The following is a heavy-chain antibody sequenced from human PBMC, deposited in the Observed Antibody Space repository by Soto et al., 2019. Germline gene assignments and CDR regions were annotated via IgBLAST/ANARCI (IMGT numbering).Heavy chain of an antibody. D-gene: IGHD2-2*01. Sequence: ASVKVSCKASGGTLNNYLITWVRLAPGQGLEWMGWISAYNGTTNYAQKLQGRVTMTTDTSTSTAYMELRSLRSDDTAVYYCARYCSSTSCFRTPLLDAFDIWGQGTMVTVSS. V-gene: IGHV1-18*01. CDR1: GGTLNNYL. J-gene: IGHJ3*02. CDR2: ISAYNGTT. CDR3: ARYCSSTSCFRTPLLDAFDI.